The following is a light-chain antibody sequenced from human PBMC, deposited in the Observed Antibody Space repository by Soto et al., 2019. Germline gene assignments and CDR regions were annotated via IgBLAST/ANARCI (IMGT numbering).Light chain of an antibody. J-gene: IGKJ1*01. CDR2: AAS. CDR1: QSISTY. Sequence: DIQITHSPSSLSASVIYRVTITSRASQSISTYLNWYQQKPGKAPKLLIYAASSLQSGVPSRFSGSGSGTDFTLTISSLQPEDFATYYCQQSSRTPRAFGQGTKV. CDR3: QQSSRTPRA. V-gene: IGKV1-39*01.